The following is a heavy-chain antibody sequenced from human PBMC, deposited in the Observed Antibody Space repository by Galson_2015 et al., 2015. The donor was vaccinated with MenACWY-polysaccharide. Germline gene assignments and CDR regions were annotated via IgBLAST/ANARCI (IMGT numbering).Heavy chain of an antibody. CDR1: GYSFTSYW. Sequence: QSGAEVKKPGESLQISCKGSGYSFTSYWIGWVRQMPGKGLEWIGIIFPDDSDTRYSPSFQGQVTISADKSISTAYPQWSSLKASDTAMYYCARHWKASQGGRSPDYWGQGPLVTVSS. CDR2: IFPDDSDT. D-gene: IGHD3-16*01. CDR3: ARHWKASQGGRSPDY. J-gene: IGHJ4*02. V-gene: IGHV5-51*01.